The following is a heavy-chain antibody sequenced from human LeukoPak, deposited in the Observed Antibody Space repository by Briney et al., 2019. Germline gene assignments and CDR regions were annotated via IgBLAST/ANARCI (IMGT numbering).Heavy chain of an antibody. V-gene: IGHV5-51*01. D-gene: IGHD6-13*01. CDR3: ARPAYASSWYYFDY. CDR2: IYPGDSDV. Sequence: GESLKISCKGSGYSFSNYWIGWVRQMPGKGLELMGIIYPGDSDVIYSPSFQGQVTISADKSITTAYLQWSSLKASDTAMYYCARPAYASSWYYFDYWGQGTLVTVSS. CDR1: GYSFSNYW. J-gene: IGHJ4*02.